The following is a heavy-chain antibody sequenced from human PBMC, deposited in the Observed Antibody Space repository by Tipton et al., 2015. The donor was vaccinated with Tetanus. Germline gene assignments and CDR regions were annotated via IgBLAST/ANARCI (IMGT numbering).Heavy chain of an antibody. V-gene: IGHV5-51*01. CDR3: AREGGNSFDA. CDR1: GYNFNNFW. J-gene: IGHJ5*02. Sequence: QLVQSGAEVKKAGESLMISCKASGYNFNNFWIGWVRQMPGKGLEWMGIIYPGDSDTRYSPSFQGHVIMSADTSISTAYLQWSSLRSSDTATYYCAREGGNSFDAWGQGTLVTV. D-gene: IGHD3-16*01. CDR2: IYPGDSDT.